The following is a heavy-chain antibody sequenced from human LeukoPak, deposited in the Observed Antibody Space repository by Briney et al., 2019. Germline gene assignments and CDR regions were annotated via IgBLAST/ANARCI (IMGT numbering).Heavy chain of an antibody. V-gene: IGHV4-30-2*01. Sequence: SETLSLTCTVSGGSISSGNNYWHWIRQPPGKGLEWIGYIYHSGSTYYNPSLKSRVTISVDRSKNQFSLKLSSVTAADTAVYYCARFSRLLVPAAIDYWGQGTLVTVSS. CDR2: IYHSGST. CDR3: ARFSRLLVPAAIDY. J-gene: IGHJ4*02. CDR1: GGSISSGNNY. D-gene: IGHD2-2*01.